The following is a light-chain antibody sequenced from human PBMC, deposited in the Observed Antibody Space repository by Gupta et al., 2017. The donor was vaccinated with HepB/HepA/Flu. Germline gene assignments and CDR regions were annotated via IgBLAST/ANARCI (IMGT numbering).Light chain of an antibody. CDR3: SSYTSSSTLV. CDR2: DVS. V-gene: IGLV2-14*01. J-gene: IGLJ2*01. CDR1: SSDVGGYNY. Sequence: QSALTQPASVSGSPGPSITISCTGTSSDVGGYNYVSWYQQHPGKAPKLMIYDVSKRPSGVANRFSGSKPGNTASLTISGLQAEDEADYYCSSYTSSSTLVFGGGTKLTVL.